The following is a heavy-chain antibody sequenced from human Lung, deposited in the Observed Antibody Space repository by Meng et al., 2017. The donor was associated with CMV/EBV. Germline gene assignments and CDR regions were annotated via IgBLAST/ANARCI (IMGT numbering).Heavy chain of an antibody. V-gene: IGHV1-2*02. Sequence: ASVXVSXKASGYTFTGYYMHWVRQAPGQGLEWMGWINPNSGGTNYAQKFQGRVTMTRDTSISTAYMELSRLRSDDTAVYYCARGGCSSTSCYVSWFDPWCQGTLVTVSS. CDR2: INPNSGGT. CDR3: ARGGCSSTSCYVSWFDP. J-gene: IGHJ5*02. D-gene: IGHD2-2*01. CDR1: GYTFTGYY.